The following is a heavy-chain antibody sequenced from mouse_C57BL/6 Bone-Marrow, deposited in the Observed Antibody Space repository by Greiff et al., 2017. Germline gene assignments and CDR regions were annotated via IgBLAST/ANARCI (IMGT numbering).Heavy chain of an antibody. CDR3: ARSGQLGRGFDY. V-gene: IGHV1-55*01. Sequence: QVQLQQPGAELVKPGASVKMSCKASGYTFTSYWITWVKQRPGQGLEWIGDIYPTSGRTNYNEKFKSKAILTVDTSSNTAYMQLSSMTSEDSAVFYCARSGQLGRGFDYWGQGTTLTVSS. D-gene: IGHD4-1*02. J-gene: IGHJ2*01. CDR2: IYPTSGRT. CDR1: GYTFTSYW.